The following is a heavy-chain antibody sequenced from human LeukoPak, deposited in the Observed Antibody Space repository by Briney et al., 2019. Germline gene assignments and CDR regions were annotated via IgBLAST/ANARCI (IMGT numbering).Heavy chain of an antibody. CDR2: IKQDGSEK. Sequence: GGSLRLSCAASGFTFSSYRMSWVRQAPGKGLEWVANIKQDGSEKYYVDSVKGRFTISRDNAKNSLYLQMNSLRAEDTAVYYCARDSPYSSGRWGPPGNYWGQGTLVTVSS. CDR1: GFTFSSYR. V-gene: IGHV3-7*01. D-gene: IGHD6-19*01. CDR3: ARDSPYSSGRWGPPGNY. J-gene: IGHJ4*02.